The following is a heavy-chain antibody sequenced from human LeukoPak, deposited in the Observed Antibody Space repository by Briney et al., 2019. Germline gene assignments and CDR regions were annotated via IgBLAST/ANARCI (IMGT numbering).Heavy chain of an antibody. Sequence: SETLSLTCAVYGGSFSGYYWSWIRQPPGKGLEWIGEINHSGSTNYNPSLKSRVTISVDTSKNQFSLKLSSVTAADTAVYYCARVLLWFGDKAHFDYWGPGTLVTVSS. D-gene: IGHD3-10*01. J-gene: IGHJ4*02. CDR3: ARVLLWFGDKAHFDY. CDR2: INHSGST. V-gene: IGHV4-34*01. CDR1: GGSFSGYY.